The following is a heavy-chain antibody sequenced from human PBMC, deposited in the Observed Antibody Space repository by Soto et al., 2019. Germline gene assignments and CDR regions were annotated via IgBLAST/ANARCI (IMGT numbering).Heavy chain of an antibody. V-gene: IGHV1-69*04. Sequence: SVKVSFKASGYTFTSYGISCVRQAPGQGLEWMGRIIPILGIANYAEKFQGRVTITADKSTSTAYMELSSLRSEDTAVYYCARDGPRELLYVMDVWGQGTTVTVSS. D-gene: IGHD1-26*01. CDR3: ARDGPRELLYVMDV. CDR2: IIPILGIA. CDR1: GYTFTSYG. J-gene: IGHJ6*02.